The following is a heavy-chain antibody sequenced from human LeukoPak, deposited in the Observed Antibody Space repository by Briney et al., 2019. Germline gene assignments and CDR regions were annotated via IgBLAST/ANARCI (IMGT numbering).Heavy chain of an antibody. Sequence: SETLSLTCTVSGGSISSCSYYWGWIRQPPGKGLEWIGNIYYSGSTYYNPSLRSRLTISIDTSKNQFSLKLNSVTAADTAVYFCATSDGTSTYYYYMDVWGKGTTVTVSS. CDR3: ATSDGTSTYYYYMDV. D-gene: IGHD6-13*01. J-gene: IGHJ6*03. V-gene: IGHV4-39*01. CDR2: IYYSGST. CDR1: GGSISSCSYY.